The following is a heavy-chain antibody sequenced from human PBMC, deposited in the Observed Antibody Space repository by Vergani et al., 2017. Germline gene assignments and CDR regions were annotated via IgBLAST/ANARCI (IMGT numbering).Heavy chain of an antibody. CDR3: ARGDYGSLTGYGY. D-gene: IGHD3-9*01. J-gene: IGHJ4*02. V-gene: IGHV1-46*01. Sequence: QVQVVQSGAAVKKSGASVKVSCKTSGYTFSNYFMHWVRQAPGQGLEWMGIINPSGGHTNYAQKFQGRVTMTRDTSTSTVYMELSSMRSEDTAIYYCARGDYGSLTGYGYWGQGTLVTVSA. CDR2: INPSGGHT. CDR1: GYTFSNYF.